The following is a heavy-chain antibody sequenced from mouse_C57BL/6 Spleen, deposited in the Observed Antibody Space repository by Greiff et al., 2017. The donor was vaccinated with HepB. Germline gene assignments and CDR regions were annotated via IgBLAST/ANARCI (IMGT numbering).Heavy chain of an antibody. CDR3: ARDQEDGYYFDY. CDR2: ISDGGSYT. CDR1: GFTFSSYA. Sequence: EVMLVESGGGLVKPGGSLKLSCAASGFTFSSYAMPWVRQTPEQRLEWVATISDGGSYTYYPDNVKGRFTITRDNAKNNLYLQMSHLKSEDTALYYCARDQEDGYYFDYWGQGTTLTVSS. V-gene: IGHV5-4*01. D-gene: IGHD2-3*01. J-gene: IGHJ2*01.